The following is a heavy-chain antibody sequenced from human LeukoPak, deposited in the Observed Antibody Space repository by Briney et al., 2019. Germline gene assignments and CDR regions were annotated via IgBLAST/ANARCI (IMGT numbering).Heavy chain of an antibody. CDR3: ARNRFQLSGAYWFDP. Sequence: SETLSLTCSVSGGSMKNSFWSWIRQPPGKGLEWIGYMSDTGSTNSNPSLKSRVTFSIDTSKDHFYLKLRSVTAADTALYFCARNRFQLSGAYWFDPWGRGTLVSVSS. CDR2: MSDTGST. CDR1: GGSMKNSF. D-gene: IGHD2/OR15-2a*01. V-gene: IGHV4-59*01. J-gene: IGHJ5*02.